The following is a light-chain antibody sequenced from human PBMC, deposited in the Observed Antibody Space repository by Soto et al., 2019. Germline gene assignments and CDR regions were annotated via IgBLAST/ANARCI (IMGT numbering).Light chain of an antibody. Sequence: EIVMTQSPSTLSLSPGERATLSCRASQSVGKYLVWYQQKPGQAPRLLIYDASNRATGIPARFSGSGSGTDFTLTISSLEPEDVAVYYCQQYGTSPITFAQGTRLEIK. CDR1: QSVGKY. CDR3: QQYGTSPIT. J-gene: IGKJ5*01. V-gene: IGKV3-11*01. CDR2: DAS.